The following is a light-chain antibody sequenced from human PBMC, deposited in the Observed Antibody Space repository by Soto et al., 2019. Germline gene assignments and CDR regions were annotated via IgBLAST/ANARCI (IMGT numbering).Light chain of an antibody. J-gene: IGLJ2*01. Sequence: SYELTQPPSVAVAPGETARISRGGNNIGSKSLFWYQQKAGQAPLLVIYYDTNRPSGIPERFSGSNSGNTATLTISGVEVGDEADYYCQVWDLSSGHREVFGGGTKLTVL. CDR3: QVWDLSSGHREV. V-gene: IGLV3-21*04. CDR1: NIGSKS. CDR2: YDT.